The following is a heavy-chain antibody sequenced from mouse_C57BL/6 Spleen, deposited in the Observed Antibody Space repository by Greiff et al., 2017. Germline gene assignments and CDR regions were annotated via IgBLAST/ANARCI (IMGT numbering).Heavy chain of an antibody. V-gene: IGHV5-9*04. Sequence: EVQLVESGGGLVKPGGSLKLSCAASGFTFSSYTMSWVRQTPAKRLEWVATISGGGGNTYYPDSVKGRFTISRDNANNHLYLQMSSLRSEDTAVDDWARQTDYEYDGWVCCWGQVALVTVSA. CDR2: ISGGGGNT. CDR3: ARQTDYEYDGWVCC. CDR1: GFTFSSYT. J-gene: IGHJ3*02. D-gene: IGHD2-4*01.